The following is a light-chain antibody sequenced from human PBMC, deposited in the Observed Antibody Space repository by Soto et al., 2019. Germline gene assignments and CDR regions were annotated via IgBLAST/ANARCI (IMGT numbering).Light chain of an antibody. CDR3: SSYTSSSSYV. Sequence: QSVLTQPASVSGSPGQSITISCTGTSSDVGGNKYVSWYQQDPGKAPKLMICDVSNRPSGVSNRFSGSKSGNTASLTISGLQAEDEADYYCSSYTSSSSYVFGTGTKVTVL. CDR2: DVS. J-gene: IGLJ1*01. CDR1: SSDVGGNKY. V-gene: IGLV2-14*03.